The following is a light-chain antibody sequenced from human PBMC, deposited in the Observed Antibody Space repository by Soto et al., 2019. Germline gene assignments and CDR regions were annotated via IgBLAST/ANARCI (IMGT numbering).Light chain of an antibody. Sequence: DIQMTQSPSTLSASVGDRVTITCRASQSISSWLAWYQQKPGKAPKILIYKASSLESGVPSRFSGSGSGTEFTLTISSLQPDDFATYYCQQYNSFPTFGQGNKVAIK. V-gene: IGKV1-5*03. CDR2: KAS. CDR1: QSISSW. CDR3: QQYNSFPT. J-gene: IGKJ1*01.